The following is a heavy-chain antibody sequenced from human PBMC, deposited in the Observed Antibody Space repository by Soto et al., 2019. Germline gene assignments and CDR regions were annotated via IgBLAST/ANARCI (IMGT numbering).Heavy chain of an antibody. J-gene: IGHJ6*02. D-gene: IGHD3-10*01. V-gene: IGHV4-34*01. CDR3: ARKYLPCYGSGSPYGMDV. Sequence: QVQLQQWGAGLLKPSETLSLTCGVYGGSFSGYYWSWIRQPPGKGLERIGEVNHSGSTNYNPSLKRRVTISVDTSKNRFSLKVSSVTAADTAVYYCARKYLPCYGSGSPYGMDVWGQGTTVTVSS. CDR2: VNHSGST. CDR1: GGSFSGYY.